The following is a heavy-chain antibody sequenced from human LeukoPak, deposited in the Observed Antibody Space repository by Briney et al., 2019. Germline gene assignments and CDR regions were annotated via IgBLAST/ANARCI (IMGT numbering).Heavy chain of an antibody. J-gene: IGHJ4*02. V-gene: IGHV3-33*01. CDR1: GFTFSSYG. Sequence: GGSLILSCAASGFTFSSYGMHWVRQAPGKGLEWVAVIWYDGSNKYYADSVKSRFTISRDNSKNTLYLQMNSLRAEDTAVYYCARGTHYYDSSGYWEYWGQGTLVTVSS. CDR2: IWYDGSNK. D-gene: IGHD3-22*01. CDR3: ARGTHYYDSSGYWEY.